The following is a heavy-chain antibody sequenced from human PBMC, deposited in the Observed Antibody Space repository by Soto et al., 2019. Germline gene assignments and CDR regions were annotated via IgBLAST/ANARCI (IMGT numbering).Heavy chain of an antibody. CDR1: GFSLRSSGVG. CDR2: IYWNDDK. CDR3: ANRPTPYPHYFDY. Sequence: QITLKESGPTLVKPTQTLTLTCTFSGFSLRSSGVGVGWIRQPPGKALEWLALIYWNDDKHYNTSLRNRIITAKDISKNQVVLTLANMDPVDTATYYCANRPTPYPHYFDYWGPGTLVTVSS. D-gene: IGHD2-15*01. J-gene: IGHJ4*01. V-gene: IGHV2-5*01.